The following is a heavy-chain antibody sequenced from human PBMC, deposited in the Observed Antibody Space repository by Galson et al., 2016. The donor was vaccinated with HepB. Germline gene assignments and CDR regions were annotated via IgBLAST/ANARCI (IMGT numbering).Heavy chain of an antibody. CDR2: IWYDGCNI. J-gene: IGHJ3*02. CDR3: ARDPGIAVAGVAFDI. D-gene: IGHD6-19*01. CDR1: GCTCRYYA. Sequence: SLRLSCAAAGCTCRYYAMHWGRQAPVTGLEWKAGIWYDGCNIDYADSVKGRFTISGDNSKDTVYLQMNSLRAEDTAVYYCARDPGIAVAGVAFDIWGQGTMVTVSS. V-gene: IGHV3-33*01.